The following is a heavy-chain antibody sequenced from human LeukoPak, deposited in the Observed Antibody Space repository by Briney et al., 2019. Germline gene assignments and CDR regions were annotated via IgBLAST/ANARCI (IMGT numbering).Heavy chain of an antibody. D-gene: IGHD4-17*01. V-gene: IGHV4-59*01. J-gene: IGHJ4*02. CDR2: IYYTGTT. CDR1: GDSTNTYF. Sequence: SETLSLTCTMSGDSTNTYFWSWIRQPPGKGLEWIGYIYYTGTTNYNPSLRSRVTISVDTSKNQFSLRLSSVTAADTAVYYCASKSSDHGELRFDYWGQGTLVTVSS. CDR3: ASKSSDHGELRFDY.